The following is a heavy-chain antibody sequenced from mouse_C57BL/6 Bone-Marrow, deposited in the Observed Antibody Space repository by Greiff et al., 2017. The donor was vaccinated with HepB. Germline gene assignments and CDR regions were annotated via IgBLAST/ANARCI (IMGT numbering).Heavy chain of an antibody. J-gene: IGHJ2*01. Sequence: VQLQESGAELARPGASVKLSCKASGYTFTSYGISWVKQRTGQGLEWIGEIYPRSGNTYYNEKFKGKATLTADKSSSTAYMELRSLTSEDSAVYLCARTLYGSSYFDYWGQGTTLTVSS. CDR3: ARTLYGSSYFDY. V-gene: IGHV1-81*01. CDR2: IYPRSGNT. D-gene: IGHD1-1*01. CDR1: GYTFTSYG.